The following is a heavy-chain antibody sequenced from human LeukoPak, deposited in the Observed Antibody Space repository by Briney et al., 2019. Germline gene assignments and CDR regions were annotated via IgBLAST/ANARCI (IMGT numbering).Heavy chain of an antibody. Sequence: SETLSLTCTVSGGSISSSSYYWGWIRQPPGKGLEWIGSIYYSGSTYYNPSLKSRVTISVDTSKNQFSLKLSSVTAADTAVYYCARDRQVIVVDSGAFDIWGQGTMVTVSS. CDR1: GGSISSSSYY. CDR2: IYYSGST. V-gene: IGHV4-39*07. D-gene: IGHD3-22*01. CDR3: ARDRQVIVVDSGAFDI. J-gene: IGHJ3*02.